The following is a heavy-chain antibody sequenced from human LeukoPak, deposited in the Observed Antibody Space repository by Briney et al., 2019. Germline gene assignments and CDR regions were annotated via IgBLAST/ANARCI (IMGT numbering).Heavy chain of an antibody. Sequence: GGSLRLSCAASGFSFSSCSMNWVRQAPGKGLEWVSSIGTSNSSIYYADSVKGRFTISRDNAKNSLSLQMNSLRAEDTAVYYCARDGSRYCSGGSCYSPSRVDVWGQGTTVTVSS. V-gene: IGHV3-21*01. J-gene: IGHJ6*02. D-gene: IGHD2-15*01. CDR2: IGTSNSSI. CDR1: GFSFSSCS. CDR3: ARDGSRYCSGGSCYSPSRVDV.